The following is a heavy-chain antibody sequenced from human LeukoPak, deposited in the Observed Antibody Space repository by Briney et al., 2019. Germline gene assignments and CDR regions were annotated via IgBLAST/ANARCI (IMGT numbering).Heavy chain of an antibody. CDR3: ARDYDSSGYYYFTPEYYFDY. CDR1: GFTFSSYG. Sequence: SGGSLRLSCAASGFTFSSYGMSWVRQAPGKGLEWVSSISSSSSYIYYADSVKGRFTISRDNAKNSLYLQMNSLRAEDTAVYYCARDYDSSGYYYFTPEYYFDYWGQGTLVTVSS. V-gene: IGHV3-21*01. D-gene: IGHD3-22*01. J-gene: IGHJ4*02. CDR2: ISSSSSYI.